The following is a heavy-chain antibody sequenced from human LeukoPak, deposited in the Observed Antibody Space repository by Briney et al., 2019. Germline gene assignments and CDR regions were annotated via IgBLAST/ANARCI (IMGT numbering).Heavy chain of an antibody. CDR1: GYTFNSND. V-gene: IGHV1-8*03. CDR2: MNPNSGNT. CDR3: ARGLGPDYDYMDV. J-gene: IGHJ6*03. Sequence: GASVKVSCKASGYTFNSNDINWVRQAAGQGLEWMGWMNPNSGNTGYAQKFQGRVTITRNTSISTAHMELSSLRYEDTAVYYCARGLGPDYDYMDVWGKGTTVIVSS.